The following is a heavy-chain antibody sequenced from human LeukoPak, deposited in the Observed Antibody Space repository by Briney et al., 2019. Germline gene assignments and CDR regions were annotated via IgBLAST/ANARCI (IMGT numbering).Heavy chain of an antibody. J-gene: IGHJ6*04. CDR3: TTAYYYGSGSYLDYYYYGMDV. Sequence: GGPLRLSCAASGFTFSNAWMSWLRQAPGKGLEWVSRIKSKTDGGTTDYAAPVKGRFTISRDDSKNTLYLQMNSLKTEDTAVYYCTTAYYYGSGSYLDYYYYGMDVWGKGTTVTVSS. CDR1: GFTFSNAW. V-gene: IGHV3-15*01. D-gene: IGHD3-10*01. CDR2: IKSKTDGGTT.